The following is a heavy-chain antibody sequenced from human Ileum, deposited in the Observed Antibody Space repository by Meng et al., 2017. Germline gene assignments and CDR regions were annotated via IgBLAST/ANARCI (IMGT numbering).Heavy chain of an antibody. CDR3: ARGLPYYDSTDYYRLDY. V-gene: IGHV3-30-3*01. D-gene: IGHD3-22*01. J-gene: IGHJ4*02. CDR2: ISFDGSNK. CDR1: GFTFSSYA. Sequence: QVHLVESGGGVVQPGRSLRLSFAASGFTFSSYAVHWVRQAPGKGLEWVAVISFDGSNKYYIDSVKGRFTISRDNSKNTAFLQMGSLRAEDTALYYCARGLPYYDSTDYYRLDYWGQGTLVTVSS.